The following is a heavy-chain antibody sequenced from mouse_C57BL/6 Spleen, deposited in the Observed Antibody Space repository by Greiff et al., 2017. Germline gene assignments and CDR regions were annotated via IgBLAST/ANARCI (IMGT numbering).Heavy chain of an antibody. CDR1: GFSLTSYG. D-gene: IGHD2-5*01. V-gene: IGHV2-6*03. CDR3: ASYSNYGAWFAY. J-gene: IGHJ3*01. CDR2: IWSDGST. Sequence: VQLQESGPGLVAPSQSLSITCTVSGFSLTSYGVHWVRQPPGQGLEWLVVIWSDGSTTYNSALKSRLSISKDNSKSQVFLKMNSLQTDDTAVYYCASYSNYGAWFAYWGQGTLVTVSA.